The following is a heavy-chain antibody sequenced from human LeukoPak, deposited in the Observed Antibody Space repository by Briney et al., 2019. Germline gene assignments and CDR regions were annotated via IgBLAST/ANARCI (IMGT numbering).Heavy chain of an antibody. CDR3: ARPKNHGSGSGGAFDI. CDR2: IYPGDSDT. CDR1: GYSFTSYW. Sequence: GESLKTSCKGSGYSFTSYWIGWVRQMPGKGLEWMGIIYPGDSDTRYSPSFQGQVTISADKSISTAYLQWSSLKASDTAMYYCARPKNHGSGSGGAFDIWGQGTMVTVSS. J-gene: IGHJ3*02. V-gene: IGHV5-51*01. D-gene: IGHD3-10*01.